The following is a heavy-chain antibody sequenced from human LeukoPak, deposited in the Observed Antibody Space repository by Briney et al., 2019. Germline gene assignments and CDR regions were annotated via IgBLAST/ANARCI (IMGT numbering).Heavy chain of an antibody. Sequence: ASVKVSCKASGYTFTNFDINWVRQAPGQGLEWMGWMNPVSGNAGSAQKFQGRVTLTRDTSISTAYMELSSLRSDDTAVYYCARSRLEELSNGYYMDVWGKGTTVTVSS. CDR1: GYTFTNFD. CDR2: MNPVSGNA. J-gene: IGHJ6*03. D-gene: IGHD3-10*01. CDR3: ARSRLEELSNGYYMDV. V-gene: IGHV1-8*01.